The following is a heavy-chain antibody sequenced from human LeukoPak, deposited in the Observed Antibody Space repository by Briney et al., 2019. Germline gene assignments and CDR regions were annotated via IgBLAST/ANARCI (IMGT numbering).Heavy chain of an antibody. CDR2: IYHSGST. Sequence: SETLSLTCAVSGGSISSSFWWSWVRQPPGKGLEWIGEIYHSGSTNYKPSLRSRVTISVDKSKNQFPLKLSSVTAADTAVYYCAGAYCGGDCYSGRAFDIWGQGTMVTVSS. J-gene: IGHJ3*02. V-gene: IGHV4-4*02. CDR1: GGSISSSFW. D-gene: IGHD2-21*02. CDR3: AGAYCGGDCYSGRAFDI.